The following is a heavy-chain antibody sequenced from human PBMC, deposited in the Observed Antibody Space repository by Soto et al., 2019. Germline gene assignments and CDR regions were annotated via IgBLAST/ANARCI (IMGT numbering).Heavy chain of an antibody. CDR3: ARVPDYSLYALDF. CDR1: GFTFSVFG. CDR2: ISSRSNYI. Sequence: PGGTLRLSCAASGFTFSVFGMNWVRQAPGKGLEWVSYISSRSNYIYYADPLKGRFTISRDNGKSSLYLQMSSLGDEDTAVYYCARVPDYSLYALDFWGQGTTVTVSS. J-gene: IGHJ6*02. D-gene: IGHD4-4*01. V-gene: IGHV3-21*01.